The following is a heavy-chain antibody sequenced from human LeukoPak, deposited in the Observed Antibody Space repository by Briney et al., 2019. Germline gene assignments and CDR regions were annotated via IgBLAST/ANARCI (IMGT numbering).Heavy chain of an antibody. J-gene: IGHJ4*02. CDR3: ARDTYYYDSSGYSSFDY. Sequence: SETQSLTCTVSGVSISSYYWTWIRQPAGKGLEWIGRIHTSGSTNYNPSLKSRVTMSVDTSKNQFSLKLSSVTAADTAVYYCARDTYYYDSSGYSSFDYWGQGTLVTVSS. V-gene: IGHV4-4*07. D-gene: IGHD3-22*01. CDR1: GVSISSYY. CDR2: IHTSGST.